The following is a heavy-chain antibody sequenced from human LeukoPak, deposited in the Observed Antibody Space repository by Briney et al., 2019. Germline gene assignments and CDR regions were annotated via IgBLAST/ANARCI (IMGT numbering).Heavy chain of an antibody. V-gene: IGHV1-2*02. D-gene: IGHD3-3*01. CDR2: INPNSGGT. CDR1: GYTFTGYY. J-gene: IGHJ4*02. Sequence: ASVKVSCKASGYTFTGYYMHWVRQAPGQGLEWMGWINPNSGGTNYAQKFQGRVTMTRDTSISTAYMELSRLRSDDTAVYYCARVATIFGVVILYYFDYWGQGTLVTVPS. CDR3: ARVATIFGVVILYYFDY.